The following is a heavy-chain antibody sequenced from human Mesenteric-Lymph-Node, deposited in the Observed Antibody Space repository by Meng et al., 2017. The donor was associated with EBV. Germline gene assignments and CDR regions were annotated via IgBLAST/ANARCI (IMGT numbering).Heavy chain of an antibody. CDR3: ARDTGSNWLTDS. Sequence: QVQLVQSGSALEKPGXSVKISCKTSGYTFNRYAMHWVRQAPGQGLESMGWINTNTGNPTYSQGFTGRFVFSLDTSANTAYLQISSLKAEDTAVYYCARDTGSNWLTDSWGQGTLVTVSS. J-gene: IGHJ4*02. CDR1: GYTFNRYA. D-gene: IGHD6-13*01. V-gene: IGHV7-4-1*02. CDR2: INTNTGNP.